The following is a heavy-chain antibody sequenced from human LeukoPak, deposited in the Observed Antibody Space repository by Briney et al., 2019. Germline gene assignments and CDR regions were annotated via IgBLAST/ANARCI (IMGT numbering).Heavy chain of an antibody. V-gene: IGHV4-4*02. Sequence: SGTLSLTCTVSGDSINSLDLWSWVRQPPGKGLEWIGEMYLSGSTHSNPSVKSRVTISIDKSKNQFFLNLSSVTAADTAVYYCAGLVGRYSSGLYYYYFDYWGQGTLVTVSS. CDR3: AGLVGRYSSGLYYYYFDY. CDR1: GDSINSLDL. D-gene: IGHD3-22*01. CDR2: MYLSGST. J-gene: IGHJ4*02.